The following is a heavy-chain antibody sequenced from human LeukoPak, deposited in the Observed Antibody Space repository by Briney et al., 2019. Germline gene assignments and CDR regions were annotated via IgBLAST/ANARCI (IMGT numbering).Heavy chain of an antibody. D-gene: IGHD6-6*01. CDR2: INPNSGGT. CDR3: ARRSPIAARPTEEH. Sequence: ASVKVSCKASGYTFTGYYMHWVRQAPGQGLEWMGWINPNSGGTNYAQKFQGRVTMTRDTSISTAYMELSRLRSDDTAVYYCARRSPIAARPTEEHWGQGTLVTVSS. CDR1: GYTFTGYY. J-gene: IGHJ4*02. V-gene: IGHV1-2*02.